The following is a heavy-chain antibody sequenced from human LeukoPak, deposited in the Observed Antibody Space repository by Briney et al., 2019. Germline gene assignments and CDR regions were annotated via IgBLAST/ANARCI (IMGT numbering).Heavy chain of an antibody. J-gene: IGHJ3*02. D-gene: IGHD1-1*01. Sequence: ASVKFSCKASGYTCTSHNINWVRQATGQGIEWMGWMNPNSGSTGYAQKFQGRVTMTRTTSISTAYMELSSLKSEDTAVYYCARVVWNDGTDAFDIWGQGTMVTVSS. V-gene: IGHV1-8*01. CDR3: ARVVWNDGTDAFDI. CDR2: MNPNSGST. CDR1: GYTCTSHN.